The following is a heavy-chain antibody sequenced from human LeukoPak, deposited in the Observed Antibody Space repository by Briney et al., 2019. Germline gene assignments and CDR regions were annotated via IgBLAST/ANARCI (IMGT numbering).Heavy chain of an antibody. J-gene: IGHJ4*02. Sequence: GSRRLSCTASGLTFSTYWMHWVRQAPGKGLEWVSYISSSGSTIYYADSVKGRFTISRDNAKNSLYLQMNSLRAEDTAVYYCARESGSSGYYYFDYWGQGTLVTASS. V-gene: IGHV3-48*04. CDR3: ARESGSSGYYYFDY. CDR2: ISSSGSTI. D-gene: IGHD3-22*01. CDR1: GLTFSTYW.